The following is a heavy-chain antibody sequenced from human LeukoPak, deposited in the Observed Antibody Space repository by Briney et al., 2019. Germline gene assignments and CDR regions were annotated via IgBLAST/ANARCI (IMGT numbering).Heavy chain of an antibody. D-gene: IGHD4-11*01. CDR1: GFTFSSYW. Sequence: PGGSLRLSCAASGFTFSSYWVHWVRQAPGKGLVWLSRINNDGTTTTYADSVRGRFTISRDNAKNTLYLEMNSLRAEDTAVYYCARLLQGDDWGQGTLVTVSS. CDR3: ARLLQGDD. J-gene: IGHJ4*02. V-gene: IGHV3-74*01. CDR2: INNDGTTT.